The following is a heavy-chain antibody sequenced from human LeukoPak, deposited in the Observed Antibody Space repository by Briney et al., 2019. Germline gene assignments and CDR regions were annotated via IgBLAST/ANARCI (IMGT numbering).Heavy chain of an antibody. J-gene: IGHJ4*02. V-gene: IGHV3-48*01. Sequence: GLEWGSYISSSSSSIYYADSVKGRFTISRDNAKNSLYLQMNSLRAEDTAVYYCARELMVRGVFYWGQGTLVTVSS. CDR2: ISSSSSSI. D-gene: IGHD3-10*01. CDR3: ARELMVRGVFY.